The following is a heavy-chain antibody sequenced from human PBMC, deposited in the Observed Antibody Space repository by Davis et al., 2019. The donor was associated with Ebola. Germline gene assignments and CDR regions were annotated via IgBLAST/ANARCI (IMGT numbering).Heavy chain of an antibody. Sequence: PGGSLRLSCAASRFTFSNYWMSWVRQAPGKGLEWVAVISHDGTNKYYADSVKGRFTISRENFKNSLYLQMNSLRAEDTAVYYCAKTDGSPVYWGQGTLVTVSS. J-gene: IGHJ4*02. V-gene: IGHV3-30*18. CDR1: RFTFSNYW. CDR3: AKTDGSPVY. D-gene: IGHD5-24*01. CDR2: ISHDGTNK.